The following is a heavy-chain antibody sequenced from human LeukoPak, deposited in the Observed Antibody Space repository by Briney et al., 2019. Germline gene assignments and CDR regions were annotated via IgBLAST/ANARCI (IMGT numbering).Heavy chain of an antibody. CDR2: IKQDGREK. CDR3: ARDWQWQQLDGDAFDI. V-gene: IGHV3-7*04. D-gene: IGHD6-13*01. CDR1: GFTFSGYW. J-gene: IGHJ3*02. Sequence: PGGSLRLSCAASGFTFSGYWMSWVRQAPGKGLEWVANIKQDGREKYYVDSVKGRFTISRDNAKNSLFLQMNSLRAEDTAVYYCARDWQWQQLDGDAFDIWGQGTMVTVSS.